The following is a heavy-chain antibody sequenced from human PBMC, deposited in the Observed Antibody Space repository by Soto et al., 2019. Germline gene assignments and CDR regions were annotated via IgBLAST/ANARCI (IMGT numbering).Heavy chain of an antibody. V-gene: IGHV3-15*01. Sequence: GGSLRLSCAASGFTFSNAWMSWVRQAPGKGLEWVGRIKSKNDGGTTDYAAPVKGRFTISRDDSKNTLYLQMNSLKTEDSAVYYCTTFTPDVLRYFGLFAIKGTDHWGQGTQVTVSS. CDR2: IKSKNDGGTT. J-gene: IGHJ4*02. D-gene: IGHD3-9*01. CDR3: TTFTPDVLRYFGLFAIKGTDH. CDR1: GFTFSNAW.